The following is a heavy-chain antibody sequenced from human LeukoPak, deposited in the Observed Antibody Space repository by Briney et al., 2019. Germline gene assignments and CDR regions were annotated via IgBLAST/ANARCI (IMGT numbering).Heavy chain of an antibody. CDR3: ARALGSGWYFDF. CDR2: ISAYNGDT. J-gene: IGHJ4*02. D-gene: IGHD6-19*01. Sequence: RASVKVSCKASGYTFTTYGITWVRQAHGQGLEWMGWISAYNGDTNYAQKLQGRVTMTTDTSTSTAYMELRSLGSDDTAVYYCARALGSGWYFDFWGQGTLVTVSS. CDR1: GYTFTTYG. V-gene: IGHV1-18*01.